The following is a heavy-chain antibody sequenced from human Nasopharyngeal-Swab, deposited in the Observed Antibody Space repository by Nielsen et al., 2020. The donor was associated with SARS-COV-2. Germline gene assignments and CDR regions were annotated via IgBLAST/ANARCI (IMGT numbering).Heavy chain of an antibody. J-gene: IGHJ3*02. D-gene: IGHD1-26*01. CDR1: GFTFSSYG. CDR2: ISYDGSNK. CDR3: AKVKSGTSYDAFDI. V-gene: IGHV3-30*18. Sequence: GGSLRLSCAASGFTFSSYGMHWVRQAPGKGLEWVAVISYDGSNKYYADSVKGRFTISRDNSKNTLYLQMNSLRAEDTAVYYCAKVKSGTSYDAFDIWGQGTMVTVSS.